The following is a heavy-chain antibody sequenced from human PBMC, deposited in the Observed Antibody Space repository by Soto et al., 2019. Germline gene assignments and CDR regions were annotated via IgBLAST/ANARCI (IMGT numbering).Heavy chain of an antibody. D-gene: IGHD2-2*01. Sequence: QVQLVESGGGVVQPGRSLRLSCAASGFTFSSYAMHWVRQAPGKGLEWVAVISYDGSNKYYADSVKGRFTISRDNSMNTLYLQMNSLRAEDTAVYYCSRGPSSLTRFDYWGQGTLVTVSS. CDR3: SRGPSSLTRFDY. V-gene: IGHV3-30-3*01. J-gene: IGHJ4*02. CDR1: GFTFSSYA. CDR2: ISYDGSNK.